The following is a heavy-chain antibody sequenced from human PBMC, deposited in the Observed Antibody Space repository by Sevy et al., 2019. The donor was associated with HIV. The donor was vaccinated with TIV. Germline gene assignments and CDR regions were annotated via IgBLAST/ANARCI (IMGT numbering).Heavy chain of an antibody. V-gene: IGHV3-48*03. Sequence: GGSLRLSCTASGFTFGSYEMNWVRQAPGKGLEWVSYITNSGSSIYYSDSVRGRFTVSRDNAKNSLYLQMKSLRAEDTAVYYCARDLPPSATTVAHFDYWGRGTLVTVSS. CDR2: ITNSGSSI. CDR1: GFTFGSYE. D-gene: IGHD4-17*01. CDR3: ARDLPPSATTVAHFDY. J-gene: IGHJ4*02.